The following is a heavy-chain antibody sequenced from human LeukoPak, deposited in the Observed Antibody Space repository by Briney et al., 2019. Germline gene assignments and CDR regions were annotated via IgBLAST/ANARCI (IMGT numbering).Heavy chain of an antibody. D-gene: IGHD2-2*01. CDR2: MYTSGST. CDR3: ARYNRGSTSFDP. V-gene: IGHV4-61*02. J-gene: IGHJ5*02. CDR1: GGSISSGSYY. Sequence: PSQTLSLTCTVSGGSISSGSYYWSWIPQPAGQGLEYIGRMYTSGSTNYNPSLKSRVTISVDTYKNQFPLKLSSVTAADTAVYYCARYNRGSTSFDPWGQGTLVTVSS.